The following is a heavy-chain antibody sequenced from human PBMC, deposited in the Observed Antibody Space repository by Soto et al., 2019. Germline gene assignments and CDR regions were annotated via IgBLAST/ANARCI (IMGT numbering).Heavy chain of an antibody. Sequence: GGFLRLSCVAFGFTVSSNYMSWVRQAPGKGLEWVSVIYSGGSTYYADSVRGRFTISRDNSKNTLYLQMKSLRAEDTAVYYCARDPPATRHGMDVWGQGTTVTVSS. CDR2: IYSGGST. CDR1: GFTVSSNY. V-gene: IGHV3-53*01. J-gene: IGHJ6*02. CDR3: ARDPPATRHGMDV.